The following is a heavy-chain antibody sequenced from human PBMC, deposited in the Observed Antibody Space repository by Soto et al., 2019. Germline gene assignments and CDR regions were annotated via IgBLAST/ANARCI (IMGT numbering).Heavy chain of an antibody. J-gene: IGHJ4*02. V-gene: IGHV3-30-3*01. CDR1: GFTFSSYA. Sequence: QVQLVESGGGVVQPGRSLRLSCAASGFTFSSYAMHWVRQAPGKGLEWVAVISYDGSNKYYADSVKGRFTISRDNSKNTLYLQMNSLRAEDTAVYYCAREKSLIVGATCGLDYWGQGTLVTVSS. D-gene: IGHD1-26*01. CDR3: AREKSLIVGATCGLDY. CDR2: ISYDGSNK.